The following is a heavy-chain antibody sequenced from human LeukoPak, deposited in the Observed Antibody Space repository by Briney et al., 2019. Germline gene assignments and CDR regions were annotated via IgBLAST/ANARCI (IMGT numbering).Heavy chain of an antibody. CDR1: GFTLSDSY. CDR2: IGLTDDST. D-gene: IGHD2-21*01. CDR3: AKSSSPWSFFDY. J-gene: IGHJ4*02. V-gene: IGHV3-11*01. Sequence: PGGSLRLSCVGSGFTLSDSYMSWIRQTPAKGLEWISYIGLTDDSTYYADSVKGRFTISRDNSKNTLYLQMNSLRAEDTAVYYCAKSSSPWSFFDYWGQGTLVTVSS.